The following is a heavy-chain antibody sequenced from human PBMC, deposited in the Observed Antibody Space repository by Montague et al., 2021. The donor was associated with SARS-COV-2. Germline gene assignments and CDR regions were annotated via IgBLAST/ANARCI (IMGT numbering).Heavy chain of an antibody. J-gene: IGHJ1*01. CDR2: IHYSGST. V-gene: IGHV4-39*01. CDR1: GGSISTGSYY. Sequence: SETLSLTCTVSGGSISTGSYYWGWIRQPPGKGLEWIASIHYSGSTFYNPSLKSRVTISVDTSKNQFSLKLSSVTAADTAVYYCASTTDELGYCSSTSCSVYFQRWGQGTLVTVSS. D-gene: IGHD2-2*01. CDR3: ASTTDELGYCSSTSCSVYFQR.